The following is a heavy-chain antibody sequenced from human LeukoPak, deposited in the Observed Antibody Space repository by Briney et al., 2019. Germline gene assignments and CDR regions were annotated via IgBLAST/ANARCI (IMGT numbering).Heavy chain of an antibody. V-gene: IGHV1-8*01. D-gene: IGHD6-13*01. J-gene: IGHJ1*01. CDR3: ARRLLAAAGHFQH. Sequence: ASVKVSCKASGYTFTTYDINWVRQATGQGLGWMGWMNPNNGNTGSPQKFQGRVTMTRNTSISTAYMELSSLRSEDTAVYYCARRLLAAAGHFQHWGQGTLVTVSS. CDR2: MNPNNGNT. CDR1: GYTFTTYD.